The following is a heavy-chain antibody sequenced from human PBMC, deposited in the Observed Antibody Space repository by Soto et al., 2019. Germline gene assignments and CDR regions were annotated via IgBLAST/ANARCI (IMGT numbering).Heavy chain of an antibody. CDR2: ISTYSGNT. CDR1: GYRFSSYG. D-gene: IGHD3-22*01. CDR3: VRVNEGVYYDSSGYYDF. Sequence: QVHLVQSGGEVKKPGASVKVSCKASGYRFSSYGICWVRQAPGQGLQWMGWISTYSGNTNFAQDFRDRLTMTTDTSKNTAYMELRSLRSDAMAVYYCVRVNEGVYYDSSGYYDFWGQGTLVTVSS. V-gene: IGHV1-18*03. J-gene: IGHJ4*02.